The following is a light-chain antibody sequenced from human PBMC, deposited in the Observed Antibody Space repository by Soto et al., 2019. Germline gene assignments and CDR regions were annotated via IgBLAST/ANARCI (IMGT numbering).Light chain of an antibody. CDR1: RSVSTS. CDR3: QQYSSYSAWT. J-gene: IGKJ1*01. CDR2: AAT. V-gene: IGKV1-39*01. Sequence: DIQMTQSPSFLSASVGDRVTITCRASRSVSTSLNWYQQKPGKAPKVLIYAATNLQRGIPSRFSGGGFGTEFTLTISSLEPEDFATYYCQQYSSYSAWTFGEGTKVDIK.